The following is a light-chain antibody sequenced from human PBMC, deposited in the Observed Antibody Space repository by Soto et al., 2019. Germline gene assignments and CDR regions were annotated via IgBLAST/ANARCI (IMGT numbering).Light chain of an antibody. Sequence: IQLTQSPSSLSASVGDRVTISCRASQGIGNALGWYQKKPGKPPKVLIYGASNLQSGVPPRFSGSGSGTDFTLAISSLQPEDSATYYCLQDINYPWTFGQGTKVDIK. CDR1: QGIGNA. V-gene: IGKV1-6*01. CDR3: LQDINYPWT. J-gene: IGKJ1*01. CDR2: GAS.